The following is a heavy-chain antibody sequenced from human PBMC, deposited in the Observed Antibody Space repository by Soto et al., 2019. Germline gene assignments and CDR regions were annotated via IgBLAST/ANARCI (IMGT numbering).Heavy chain of an antibody. CDR2: MYYSGNT. CDR1: GGSMSPNY. CDR3: ARGGWYLDH. V-gene: IGHV4-59*01. J-gene: IGHJ4*02. D-gene: IGHD6-19*01. Sequence: QVQLQESGPGLAKPSETLSLTCTVSGGSMSPNYWSWIRQPPGKGLEWIGYMYYSGNTNYNPSLRRRLTLSVDTSKNQFSLKLSSVTAADTAVYYCARGGWYLDHWGQGTLVTVSS.